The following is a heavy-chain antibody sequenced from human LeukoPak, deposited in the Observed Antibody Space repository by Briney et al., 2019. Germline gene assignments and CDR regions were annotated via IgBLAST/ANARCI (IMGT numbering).Heavy chain of an antibody. V-gene: IGHV3-53*01. CDR3: ARVYGGVIEALDI. CDR2: IDRGGVT. J-gene: IGHJ3*02. Sequence: GGSLRLSCAASGFSVSDYFMAWVRQAPGKGLQWVSHIDRGGVTEDADSVKGRFTVSRDTSRNILYLQMSSLRAEDTAMYYCARVYGGVIEALDIWGQGTMVTVSS. CDR1: GFSVSDYF. D-gene: IGHD4-23*01.